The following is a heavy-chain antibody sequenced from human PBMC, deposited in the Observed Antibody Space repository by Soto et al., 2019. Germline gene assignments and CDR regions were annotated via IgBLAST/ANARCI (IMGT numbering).Heavy chain of an antibody. CDR3: AKATTNGGWFNPFDS. CDR2: LSGSGTST. D-gene: IGHD6-19*01. CDR1: GFSFVNYA. V-gene: IGHV3-23*01. Sequence: PGVSLRLSCAASGFSFVNYAMNWVRQAPGKGLEWVSGLSGSGTSTYYADSVKGRFTISRDNSRDTLLLQMNSLTADDTAVYYCAKATTNGGWFNPFDSWGQGALVTVSS. J-gene: IGHJ4*02.